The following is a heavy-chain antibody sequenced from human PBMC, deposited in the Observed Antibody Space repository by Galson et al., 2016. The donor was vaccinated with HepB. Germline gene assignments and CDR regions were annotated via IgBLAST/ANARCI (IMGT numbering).Heavy chain of an antibody. J-gene: IGHJ4*02. CDR2: ISYDGSNK. D-gene: IGHD4-17*01. CDR1: GFTFSDYA. CDR3: ARVPHGYEYGDSYFDY. V-gene: IGHV3-30*04. Sequence: SLRLSCAASGFTFSDYAMHWVRQAPGKGLHWVAVISYDGSNKFYAAAVEGRFTISRDNSKNTLYLQMNSLRAEDTAVYYCARVPHGYEYGDSYFDYWGQGTLVTVSS.